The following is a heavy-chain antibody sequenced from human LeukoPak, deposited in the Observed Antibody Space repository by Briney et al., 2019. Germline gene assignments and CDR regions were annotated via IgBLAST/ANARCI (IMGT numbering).Heavy chain of an antibody. Sequence: SETLSLTCTVSGGSISRSSYYWGWIRQPPGKGLEWIGRIDYSGSTYYNASLKSQVSISIDTSKNQFSLRLTSVTAADTAVYYCARQTGSGLFILPGGQGTLVTVSS. CDR2: IDYSGST. CDR1: GGSISRSSYY. CDR3: ARQTGSGLFILP. J-gene: IGHJ4*02. V-gene: IGHV4-39*01. D-gene: IGHD3/OR15-3a*01.